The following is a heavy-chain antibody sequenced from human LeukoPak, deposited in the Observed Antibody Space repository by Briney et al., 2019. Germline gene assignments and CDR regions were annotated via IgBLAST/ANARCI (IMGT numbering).Heavy chain of an antibody. Sequence: ASVKVSCKASGYTFTGYYMHWVRQAPGQGLEWMGWINPNSGGTIYAQKFQGRVTMTRDTSISTAYMELSRLRSDDTAVYYCAREVVVTAIGDFDHWGQGTLVTVSS. CDR1: GYTFTGYY. D-gene: IGHD2-21*02. CDR3: AREVVVTAIGDFDH. V-gene: IGHV1-2*02. J-gene: IGHJ4*02. CDR2: INPNSGGT.